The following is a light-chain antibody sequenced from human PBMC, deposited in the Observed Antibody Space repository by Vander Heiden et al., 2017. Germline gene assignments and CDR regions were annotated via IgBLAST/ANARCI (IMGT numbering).Light chain of an antibody. CDR3: CSYAGYYTWV. Sequence: QSALTQPRSVSGSPGQSVTISCTGTSSDVGAYSYVSWYQQHPGRAPKLMISDVTKRPSGVPDRFSGSKSGNTASLTISGLQAEDEADYYCCSYAGYYTWVFGGGTKVTVL. CDR2: DVT. V-gene: IGLV2-11*01. J-gene: IGLJ3*02. CDR1: SSDVGAYSY.